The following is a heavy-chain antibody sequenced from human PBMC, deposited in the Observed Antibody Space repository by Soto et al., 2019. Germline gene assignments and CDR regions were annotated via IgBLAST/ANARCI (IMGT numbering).Heavy chain of an antibody. CDR3: ARGVLYCSGGSCYFDY. J-gene: IGHJ4*02. D-gene: IGHD2-15*01. Sequence: GASVKVSCKASGYTFTSYDINWVRQATGQGLEWMGRMNPNSGNTGYAQKFQGRVTMTRNTSISTAYMELSSLRSEDTAVYYCARGVLYCSGGSCYFDYWGQGTLVTVSS. CDR1: GYTFTSYD. V-gene: IGHV1-8*01. CDR2: MNPNSGNT.